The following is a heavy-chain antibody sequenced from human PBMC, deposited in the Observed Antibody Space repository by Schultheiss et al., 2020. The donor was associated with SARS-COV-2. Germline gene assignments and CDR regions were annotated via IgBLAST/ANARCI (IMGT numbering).Heavy chain of an antibody. D-gene: IGHD6-19*01. V-gene: IGHV3-23*01. Sequence: GESLKISCAASGFTFSSYAMSWVRQAPGKGLEWVSAISGSGGSTYYADSVKGRFTISRDNSKNTLYLQMNSLRAEDTAVYYCARDFQAVAGPDAFDIWGQGTMVTVSS. CDR3: ARDFQAVAGPDAFDI. CDR2: ISGSGGST. CDR1: GFTFSSYA. J-gene: IGHJ3*02.